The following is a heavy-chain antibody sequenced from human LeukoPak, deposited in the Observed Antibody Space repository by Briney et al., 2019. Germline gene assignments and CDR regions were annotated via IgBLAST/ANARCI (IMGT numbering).Heavy chain of an antibody. Sequence: SGTLSLTCAVSGGSISSSNWWSWVRQPPGKGLEGIGEIYHSGSTNYKPSLKSRVTISVDKSKNQFSLKLSCVTAADTAVYYCARVGRYCSSTSCYTPLGRKKNAFDIWGQGTMVTVSS. V-gene: IGHV4-4*02. D-gene: IGHD2-2*02. CDR3: ARVGRYCSSTSCYTPLGRKKNAFDI. CDR1: GGSISSSNW. CDR2: IYHSGST. J-gene: IGHJ3*02.